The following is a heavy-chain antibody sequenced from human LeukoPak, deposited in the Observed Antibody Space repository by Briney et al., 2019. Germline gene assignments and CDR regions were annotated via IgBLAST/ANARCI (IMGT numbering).Heavy chain of an antibody. CDR1: GFTFSSYA. CDR2: ISGSGGST. J-gene: IGHJ4*02. V-gene: IGHV3-23*01. CDR3: AKDRKGYCSSTSCFWYFGY. D-gene: IGHD2-2*01. Sequence: GGSLRLSCAASGFTFSSYAMSWVRQAPGKGLEWVSAISGSGGSTYYADSVKGRFTISRDNSKNTLYLQMNSLRAEDTAVYYCAKDRKGYCSSTSCFWYFGYWGQGTLVTVSS.